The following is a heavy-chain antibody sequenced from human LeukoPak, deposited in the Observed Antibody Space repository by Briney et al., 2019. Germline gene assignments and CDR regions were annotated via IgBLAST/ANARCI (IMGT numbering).Heavy chain of an antibody. V-gene: IGHV3-23*01. Sequence: GGSLRLSCAASGFTFSSYAMSWVRQAPGKGLEWASAISGSGGSTYYADSVKGRFTISRDNSKNTLYLQMNSLRAEDTAVYYCAKTGYSYGYACWGQGTLVTVSS. CDR1: GFTFSSYA. CDR3: AKTGYSYGYAC. D-gene: IGHD5-18*01. J-gene: IGHJ4*02. CDR2: ISGSGGST.